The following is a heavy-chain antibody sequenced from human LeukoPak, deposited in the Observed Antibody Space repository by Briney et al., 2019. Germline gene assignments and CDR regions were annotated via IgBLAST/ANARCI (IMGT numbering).Heavy chain of an antibody. D-gene: IGHD3-10*01. CDR3: AKNGAYYGSGSYSPFDY. V-gene: IGHV3-74*01. CDR1: EFTFSNYW. J-gene: IGHJ4*02. CDR2: IDTDGTTT. Sequence: HSGGSLRLSCTTSEFTFSNYWMHWVRQVPGKGLVWVSRIDTDGTTTDYAHSVKGRFTISRDNAKNTLYLQMNSLRAEDTAVYYCAKNGAYYGSGSYSPFDYWGQGTLVTVSS.